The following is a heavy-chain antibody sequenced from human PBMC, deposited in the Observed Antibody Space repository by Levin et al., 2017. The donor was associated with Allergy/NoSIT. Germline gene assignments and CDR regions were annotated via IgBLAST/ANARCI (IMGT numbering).Heavy chain of an antibody. CDR3: ARAPEEVGPPRALYFDY. J-gene: IGHJ4*02. CDR2: IYHDGST. D-gene: IGHD1-14*01. Sequence: PSETLSLTCAVSGGSVSSNNWWSWVRQPPGKGLEWIGEIYHDGSTNYIPSLKSRVSISADKSKNQFSLKLTSVTAADTAVYYCARAPEEVGPPRALYFDYWGQGTLVTVSS. CDR1: GGSVSSNNW. V-gene: IGHV4-4*02.